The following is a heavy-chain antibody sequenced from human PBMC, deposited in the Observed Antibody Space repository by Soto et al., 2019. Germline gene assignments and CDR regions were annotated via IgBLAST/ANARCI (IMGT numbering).Heavy chain of an antibody. CDR1: GGSFSGHY. J-gene: IGHJ5*02. CDR3: AAFGGFAWCDP. CDR2: ISHSGIT. V-gene: IGHV4-34*01. Sequence: QVQLQQWSAGLLKPSETLSLTCAVYGGSFSGHYWSWIRQTPGKGLEWIGEISHSGITNNNPSLMSRVTISADTSKNQFSLKLTSLTAADTAVYYCAAFGGFAWCDPWGQGIQVSVSS. D-gene: IGHD3-16*01.